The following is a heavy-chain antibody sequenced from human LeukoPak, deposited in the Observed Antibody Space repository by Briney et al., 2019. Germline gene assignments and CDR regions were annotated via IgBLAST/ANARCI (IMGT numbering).Heavy chain of an antibody. Sequence: PSDTLSLPCILSGGSIRRDYWSWIRHPAGKGREWIGRIYSGESYNCNPPLKSRVPMSVDTSNNQISLKLASVTAADTAVYYCARGSRGARFDYWGQGTLVTVSS. CDR2: IYSGESY. D-gene: IGHD4/OR15-4a*01. V-gene: IGHV4-4*07. J-gene: IGHJ4*02. CDR1: GGSIRRDY. CDR3: ARGSRGARFDY.